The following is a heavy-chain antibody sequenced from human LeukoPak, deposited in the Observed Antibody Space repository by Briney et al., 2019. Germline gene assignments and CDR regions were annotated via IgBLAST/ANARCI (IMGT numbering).Heavy chain of an antibody. V-gene: IGHV3-30*04. D-gene: IGHD1-26*01. CDR2: ISYDGSNK. CDR1: EFTFSSYA. J-gene: IGHJ5*02. Sequence: GGSLRLSCAASEFTFSSYAMHWVRQALGKGLEWVAVISYDGSNKDYGDSVKGRFTISRDNSKDALYLQMKSLRPEDTAVYYCTRAVGEGWFDPWGQGTLVTVSS. CDR3: TRAVGEGWFDP.